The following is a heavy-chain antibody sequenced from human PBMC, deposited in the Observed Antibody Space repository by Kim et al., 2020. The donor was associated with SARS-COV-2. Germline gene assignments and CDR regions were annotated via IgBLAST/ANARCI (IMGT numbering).Heavy chain of an antibody. V-gene: IGHV4-30-4*01. J-gene: IGHJ4*02. CDR2: IYYSGST. CDR3: ARERSYGVIDY. CDR1: GGSISSGDYY. Sequence: SETLSLTCTVSGGSISSGDYYWSGIRQPPGKGLEWIGYIYYSGSTYYNPSLKSRVTISVDTSKNQFSLKLSSVTAADTAVYYCARERSYGVIDYWGQGTLVTVSS. D-gene: IGHD5-18*01.